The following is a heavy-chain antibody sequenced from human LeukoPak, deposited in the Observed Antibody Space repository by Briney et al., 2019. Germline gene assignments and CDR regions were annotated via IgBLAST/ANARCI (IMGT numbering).Heavy chain of an antibody. J-gene: IGHJ6*02. Sequence: SETLSLTCTVSGYSISSGYYWGWIRQPPGKGLEWIGSIYYSGSTYYNPSLKSRVTISVDTSKNQFSLKLSSVTAADTAVYYCARDFVAYYYGSGSSPYGMDVWGQGTTVTVSS. V-gene: IGHV4-38-2*02. CDR2: IYYSGST. CDR3: ARDFVAYYYGSGSSPYGMDV. CDR1: GYSISSGYY. D-gene: IGHD3-10*01.